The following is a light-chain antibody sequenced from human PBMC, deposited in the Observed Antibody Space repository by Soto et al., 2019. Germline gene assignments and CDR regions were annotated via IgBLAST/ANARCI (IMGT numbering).Light chain of an antibody. CDR3: QSYDRSLRACV. CDR2: GNS. CDR1: NSNIGSDYG. V-gene: IGLV1-40*01. Sequence: QSVLTQPPSVSGAPGQRVTISCTGTNSNIGSDYGVHWYQQFPGTAHKLLIYGNSKRPSGVPDRFSGSKSGTSASLAITGLQAEDEADYYCQSYDRSLRACVFGTGTKLTVL. J-gene: IGLJ1*01.